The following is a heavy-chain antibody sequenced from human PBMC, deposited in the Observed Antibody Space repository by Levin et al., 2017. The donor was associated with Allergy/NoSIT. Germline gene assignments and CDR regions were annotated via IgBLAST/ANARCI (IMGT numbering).Heavy chain of an antibody. CDR3: ARDRYCSSTSCLNYYYGMDV. D-gene: IGHD2-2*01. CDR2: IIPIFGTA. J-gene: IGHJ6*02. CDR1: GGTFSSYA. Sequence: SVKVSCKASGGTFSSYAISWVRQAPGQGLEWMGGIIPIFGTANYAQKFQGRVTITADKSTSTAYMELSSLRSEDTAVYYCARDRYCSSTSCLNYYYGMDVWGQGTTVTVSS. V-gene: IGHV1-69*06.